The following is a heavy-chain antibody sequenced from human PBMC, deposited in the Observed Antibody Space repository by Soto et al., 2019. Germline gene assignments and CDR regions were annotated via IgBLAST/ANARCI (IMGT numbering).Heavy chain of an antibody. D-gene: IGHD7-27*01. J-gene: IGHJ4*02. V-gene: IGHV3-66*01. CDR1: GFTVSTKY. Sequence: EVQLVESGGGLVQPGGSLRLSCAASGFTVSTKYMSWVRQAPGKGLEWVSVIYSGGSTFYADSVRGRFTISRDNSKNTVNLQMNSRRAEDTAVYDCARDPGAADYWGQGTLVTVSS. CDR3: ARDPGAADY. CDR2: IYSGGST.